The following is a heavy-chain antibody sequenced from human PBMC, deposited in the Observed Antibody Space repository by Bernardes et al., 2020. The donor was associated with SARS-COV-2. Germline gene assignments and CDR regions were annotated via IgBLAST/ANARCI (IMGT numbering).Heavy chain of an antibody. CDR3: ARLQVGAPNYFDP. CDR1: GGSFSNES. Sequence: TLSLTCAVYGGSFSNESWIWIRQTPGKGLEWIGEINQSGSAYYNPSLKSRVTISKDRPKTQFSLILTSVTAADTAVYYCARLQVGAPNYFDPWGPGTLVTVSS. D-gene: IGHD1-26*01. V-gene: IGHV4-34*01. J-gene: IGHJ5*02. CDR2: INQSGSA.